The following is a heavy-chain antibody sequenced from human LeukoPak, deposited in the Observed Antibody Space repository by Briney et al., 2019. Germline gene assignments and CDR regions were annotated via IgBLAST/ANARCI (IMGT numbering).Heavy chain of an antibody. V-gene: IGHV4-39*01. Sequence: SETLSLTCTVSGGSISSGSYYWGWIRQPPGKGLEWIGSIYYSGSTYYNPSLKSRVTISVDTSKNQFSLKLSSVTAADTAVYYCARGRINHRYFDWLTRYYYGMDVWGQGTTVTVSS. CDR3: ARGRINHRYFDWLTRYYYGMDV. D-gene: IGHD3-9*01. CDR2: IYYSGST. CDR1: GGSISSGSYY. J-gene: IGHJ6*02.